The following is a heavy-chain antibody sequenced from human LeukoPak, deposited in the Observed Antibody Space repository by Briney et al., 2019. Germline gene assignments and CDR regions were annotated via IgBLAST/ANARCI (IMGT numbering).Heavy chain of an antibody. CDR2: FNHSGST. J-gene: IGHJ5*02. CDR1: GGSFSGYY. V-gene: IGHV4-34*01. CDR3: ARGKGFYYGSGSYSDGLDP. Sequence: SETLSLTCAVYGGSFSGYYWSWIRQPPGKGLEGIGEFNHSGSTNYNPSLKSRVTISVDTSKNQFSLKLSSVTAADTAVYYCARGKGFYYGSGSYSDGLDPWGQGTLVTVSS. D-gene: IGHD3-10*01.